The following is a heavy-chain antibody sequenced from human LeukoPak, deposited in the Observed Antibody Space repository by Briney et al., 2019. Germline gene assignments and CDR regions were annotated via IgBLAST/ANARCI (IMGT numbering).Heavy chain of an antibody. CDR2: IYYSGST. CDR1: GGSVSSGSYY. D-gene: IGHD1-14*01. V-gene: IGHV4-39*07. J-gene: IGHJ5*02. Sequence: PSETLSLTCTVSGGSVSSGSYYWGWIRQPPGKGLEWIGNIYYSGSTYYNSSLKSRVTISVDTSKNQFSLKLSSVTAADTAVYYCARLPGIYTPLDPWGQGTLVTVSS. CDR3: ARLPGIYTPLDP.